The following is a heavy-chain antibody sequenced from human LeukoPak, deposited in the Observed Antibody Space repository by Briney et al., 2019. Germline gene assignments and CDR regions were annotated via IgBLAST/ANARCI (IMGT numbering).Heavy chain of an antibody. Sequence: GGSLRLSCAASGFTFRGYTLNWVRQAPRKGLEWVLYISRTSDIVSYADSVRGRFTISRDNAKNSLYLQMSSLRAEDTAVYYCARDYGYAFHTWGQGTMVTVSS. CDR1: GFTFRGYT. J-gene: IGHJ3*02. CDR3: ARDYGYAFHT. CDR2: ISRTSDIV. V-gene: IGHV3-48*01. D-gene: IGHD3-16*01.